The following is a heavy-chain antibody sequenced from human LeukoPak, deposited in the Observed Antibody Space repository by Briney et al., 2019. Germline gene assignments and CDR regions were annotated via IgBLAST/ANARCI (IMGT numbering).Heavy chain of an antibody. V-gene: IGHV3-7*01. Sequence: GCLRLSCAASGFTFSSYWMSWVRQAAGGGLEWVANIKKDGGEEYYVVSVMGGFTISRENAKNSLYLQMNSLRAEDTAVYYCASFDYLTGIDYWGQGTLATVSS. J-gene: IGHJ4*02. CDR1: GFTFSSYW. CDR2: IKKDGGEE. D-gene: IGHD5-12*01. CDR3: ASFDYLTGIDY.